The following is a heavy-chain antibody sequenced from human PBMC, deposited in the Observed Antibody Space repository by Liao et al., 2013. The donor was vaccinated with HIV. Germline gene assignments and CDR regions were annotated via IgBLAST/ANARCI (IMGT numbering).Heavy chain of an antibody. CDR1: GGSFSDYY. CDR2: ITQSGNT. Sequence: QVQLQQWGAGLLKPSETLSLTCAVYGGSFSDYYWSWIRQSPGKGLEWIGEITQSGNTNYNPSLKSRVTILADMSKNQFSLNLTSVTVADTGVYYCASEKGLVDYWGQGTRVTVSS. J-gene: IGHJ4*02. V-gene: IGHV4-34*02. CDR3: ASEKGLVDY.